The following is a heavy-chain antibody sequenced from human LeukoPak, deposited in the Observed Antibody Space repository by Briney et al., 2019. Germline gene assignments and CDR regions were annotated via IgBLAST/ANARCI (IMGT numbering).Heavy chain of an antibody. D-gene: IGHD3-22*01. V-gene: IGHV5-51*01. J-gene: IGHJ4*02. Sequence: RGASLQISCKGSGYIFTSYWIGWVRPLPGKGLEWMGIIYPGDSDTRYSPSFQGQVTISADKSISTAYLQWSSLKASDTAMYYCARYVSEYYDSSGTGYYFDYWGQGTLVTVSS. CDR2: IYPGDSDT. CDR1: GYIFTSYW. CDR3: ARYVSEYYDSSGTGYYFDY.